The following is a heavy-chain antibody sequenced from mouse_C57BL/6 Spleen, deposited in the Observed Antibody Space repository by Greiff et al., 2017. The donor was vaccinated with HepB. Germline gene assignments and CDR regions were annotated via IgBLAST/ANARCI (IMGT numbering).Heavy chain of an antibody. V-gene: IGHV1-54*01. J-gene: IGHJ2*01. D-gene: IGHD1-1*01. CDR3: ARYWDYYGSSYFDY. CDR2: INPGSGGT. CDR1: GYAFTNYL. Sequence: QVQLKQSGAELVRPGTSVKVSCKASGYAFTNYLIEWVKQRPGQGLEWIGVINPGSGGTNYNEKFKGKATLTADKSSSTAYMQLSSLTSEDSAVYFCARYWDYYGSSYFDYWGQGTTLTVSS.